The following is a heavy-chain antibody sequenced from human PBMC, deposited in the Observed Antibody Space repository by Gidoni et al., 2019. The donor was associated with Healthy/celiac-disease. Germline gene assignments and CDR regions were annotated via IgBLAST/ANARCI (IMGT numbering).Heavy chain of an antibody. Sequence: EVQLVESGGGLVQPGRSLRLSCSASGFTFDDYAMHWVRQAPGKGLEWVSGISWNSGSIGYADSVKGRFTISRDNAKNSLYLQMNSLRAEDTALYYCAKEGSMATIGIDYWGQGTLVTVSS. CDR3: AKEGSMATIGIDY. CDR1: GFTFDDYA. D-gene: IGHD5-12*01. V-gene: IGHV3-9*01. J-gene: IGHJ4*02. CDR2: ISWNSGSI.